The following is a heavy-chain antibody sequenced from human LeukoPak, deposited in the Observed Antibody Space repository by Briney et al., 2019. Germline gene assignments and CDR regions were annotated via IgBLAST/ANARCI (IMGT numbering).Heavy chain of an antibody. V-gene: IGHV3-30*04. CDR2: ISYDGSNK. J-gene: IGHJ4*02. D-gene: IGHD3-22*01. CDR3: ARDLPRITMIVVSTDGDY. CDR1: GFTFSSYA. Sequence: GGSLRLSCAASGFTFSSYAMHWVRQAPGKGLEWVAVISYDGSNKYYADSVKGRFTISRDNSKNTLYLQMNSLRAEDTAVYYCARDLPRITMIVVSTDGDYWGQGTLVTVSS.